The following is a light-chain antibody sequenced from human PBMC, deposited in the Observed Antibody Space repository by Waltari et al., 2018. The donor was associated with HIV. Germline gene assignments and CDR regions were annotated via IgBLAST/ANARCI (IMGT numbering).Light chain of an antibody. J-gene: IGKJ1*01. V-gene: IGKV1-27*01. CDR2: AAS. Sequence: DIEMTQSPSSLSASVGDRVTITCRASQDISNYLVWYQQKPGKVPKLLIYAASTLQSGVPSRFIGSGSGTEFTLTISSLQPEDVATYYCQKYYSAPWTFGQGTKVEIK. CDR1: QDISNY. CDR3: QKYYSAPWT.